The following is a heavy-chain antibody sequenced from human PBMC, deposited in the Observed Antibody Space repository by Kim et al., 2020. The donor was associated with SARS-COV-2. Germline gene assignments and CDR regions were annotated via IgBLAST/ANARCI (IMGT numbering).Heavy chain of an antibody. Sequence: GGSLRLSCAASGFTFSSYAMSWVRQAPGKGLEWVSAISGSGGSTYYADSVKGRFTISRDNSKNTLYLQMNSLRAEDTAVYYCAKEDRPVGSTAVSIVVVPAATAFDYWGQGTLVTVSS. D-gene: IGHD2-2*01. CDR2: ISGSGGST. J-gene: IGHJ4*02. CDR1: GFTFSSYA. CDR3: AKEDRPVGSTAVSIVVVPAATAFDY. V-gene: IGHV3-23*01.